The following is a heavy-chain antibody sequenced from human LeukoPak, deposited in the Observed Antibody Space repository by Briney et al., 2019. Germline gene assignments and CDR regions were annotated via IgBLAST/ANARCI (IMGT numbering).Heavy chain of an antibody. CDR2: ISWNSGSI. D-gene: IGHD1-26*01. V-gene: IGHV3-9*01. Sequence: PGGSLRLSCAASGFTFDDYAMHWVRQAPGKGLEWVSGISWNSGSIGYADSVKGRFTVSRDNAKNSLYLQMNSLRAEDTALYYCAAGIWEPQAPFDYWGQGTLVTVSS. J-gene: IGHJ4*02. CDR1: GFTFDDYA. CDR3: AAGIWEPQAPFDY.